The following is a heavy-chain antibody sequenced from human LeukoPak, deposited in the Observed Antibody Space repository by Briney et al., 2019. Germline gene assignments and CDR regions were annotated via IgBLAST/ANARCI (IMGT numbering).Heavy chain of an antibody. CDR3: ARGFESSTSYVSDLQF. D-gene: IGHD3-16*01. CDR2: IIPILGIT. J-gene: IGHJ4*02. Sequence: SVTVTCKASGGTFSTYGISWVRQAPGQGLEWMGRIIPILGITNYAQKFQGRVTITADKSTTTVYMELSSLRSEDTAVYFCARGFESSTSYVSDLQFWGQGTLVTVSS. V-gene: IGHV1-69*04. CDR1: GGTFSTYG.